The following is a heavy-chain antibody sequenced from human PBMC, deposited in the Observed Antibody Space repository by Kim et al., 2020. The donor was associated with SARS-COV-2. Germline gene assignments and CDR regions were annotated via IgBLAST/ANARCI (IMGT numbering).Heavy chain of an antibody. Sequence: GGSLRLSCAASGFTFHDYAMNWVRQAPGKGLEWVSGITWNSGNRGYADSVRGRFTISRDNAKNSLYLQMDSLRAEDTGLYYCAKDRRKVTDGVDIWGQGT. CDR1: GFTFHDYA. V-gene: IGHV3-9*01. CDR2: ITWNSGNR. D-gene: IGHD2-8*01. J-gene: IGHJ3*02. CDR3: AKDRRKVTDGVDI.